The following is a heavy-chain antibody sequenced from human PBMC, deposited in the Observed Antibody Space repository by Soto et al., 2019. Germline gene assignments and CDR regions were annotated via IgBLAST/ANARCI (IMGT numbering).Heavy chain of an antibody. CDR1: GFTFSSYG. CDR2: IWYDGSNK. CDR3: ARRRAVAAYSGLGAFDI. V-gene: IGHV3-33*01. Sequence: QVQLVESGGGVVQPGRSLRLSCAASGFTFSSYGMHWVRQAPGKGLEWVAVIWYDGSNKYYADSVKGRFTISRDNSKNQLDLQMNSLRAEETAVYYWARRRAVAAYSGLGAFDIWGQGTMVTVSS. J-gene: IGHJ3*02. D-gene: IGHD6-19*01.